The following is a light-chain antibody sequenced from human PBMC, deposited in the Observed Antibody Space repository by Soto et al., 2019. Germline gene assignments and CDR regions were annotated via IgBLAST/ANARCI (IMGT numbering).Light chain of an antibody. J-gene: IGKJ2*03. Sequence: QSPSSLSASVGDRVTITCRASENIRNFLNWYQQRPGKAPKLLISAALSLQSGVPSRFSGSGSGTDFTLNISGLQPEDFATYYCQQTSRSPQSFGQGTKLDIK. CDR2: AAL. V-gene: IGKV1-39*01. CDR3: QQTSRSPQS. CDR1: ENIRNF.